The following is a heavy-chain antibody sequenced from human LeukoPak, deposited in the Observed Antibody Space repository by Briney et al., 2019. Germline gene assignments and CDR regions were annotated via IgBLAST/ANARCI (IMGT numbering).Heavy chain of an antibody. D-gene: IGHD7-27*01. V-gene: IGHV4-59*08. CDR3: ARHDPGWFDT. J-gene: IGHJ5*02. CDR2: IHYSGST. CDR1: GGSISSSY. Sequence: SETLSLTCGVSGGSISSSYWSWIRQPPGKGLEWIGYIHYSGSTNYNPSLKSRATISVDTSKAHFSLKLSSATAADTAVYYCARHDPGWFDTWGQGTLVTVSS.